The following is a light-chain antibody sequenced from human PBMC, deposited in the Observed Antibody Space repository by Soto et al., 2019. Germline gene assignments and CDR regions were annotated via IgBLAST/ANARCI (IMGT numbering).Light chain of an antibody. CDR1: SSDIGDYDY. V-gene: IGLV2-8*01. CDR2: EVG. J-gene: IGLJ1*01. CDR3: SSYAGSSNYV. Sequence: QSALTQPPSASGSPGQSVTISCTGTSSDIGDYDYVSWYQHHPGKAPKLMIFEVGKRHSGVPDRFSCSKSGNTASLTVSGLQTEDDADYYCSSYAGSSNYVFGTGTKLTVL.